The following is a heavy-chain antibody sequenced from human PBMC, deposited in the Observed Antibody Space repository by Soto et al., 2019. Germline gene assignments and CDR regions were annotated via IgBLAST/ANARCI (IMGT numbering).Heavy chain of an antibody. CDR1: GFTFRNYA. CDR2: VSGSGCRT. J-gene: IGHJ4*02. Sequence: VGPLRHSCTASGFTFRNYAMSWVRHAPGKGLGWVAAVSGSGCRTYYADSVKGRFTISRDNSKNTLYLQMNSLRAADTAVYYCAKEYTDWNDFDYWGQGTLVTVSS. CDR3: AKEYTDWNDFDY. V-gene: IGHV3-23*01. D-gene: IGHD1-1*01.